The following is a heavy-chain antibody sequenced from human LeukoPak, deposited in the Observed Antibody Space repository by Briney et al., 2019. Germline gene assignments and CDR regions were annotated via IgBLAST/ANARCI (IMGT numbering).Heavy chain of an antibody. V-gene: IGHV3-33*03. CDR3: ATGYCTDGVCYWAPFDN. CDR2: IWYDGSNK. CDR1: GFTFSSYG. Sequence: GGSLRLSCAASGFTFSSYGMHWVRQAPGKGLEWVAVIWYDGSNKYYADSVKGRFTISRDNSRNTLYLQMNSLRAEDTAVYYCATGYCTDGVCYWAPFDNWGQGTLVTVSS. D-gene: IGHD2-8*01. J-gene: IGHJ4*02.